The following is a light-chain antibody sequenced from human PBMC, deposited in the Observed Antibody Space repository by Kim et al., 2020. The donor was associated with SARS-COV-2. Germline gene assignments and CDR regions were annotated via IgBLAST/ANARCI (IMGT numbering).Light chain of an antibody. CDR3: QHYLSYPFA. CDR1: QGINNY. J-gene: IGKJ3*01. CDR2: NAV. Sequence: DSVGALVTFTCQASQGINNYLAWFQQRPGKAPKSLIYNAVKLHSGGPSRFSGRGSGTEFTLTISGLQPEDFATYYCQHYLSYPFAFGPGTKVDIK. V-gene: IGKV1-16*01.